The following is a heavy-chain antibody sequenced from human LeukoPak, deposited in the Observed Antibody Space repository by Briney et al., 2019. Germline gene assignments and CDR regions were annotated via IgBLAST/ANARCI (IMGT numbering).Heavy chain of an antibody. J-gene: IGHJ4*02. CDR3: ARAYSYFDY. Sequence: SVKGRCTISRDNAKNSLYLQMDSLRAEDTAVYYCARAYSYFDYWGQGTLVTVSS. D-gene: IGHD2-15*01. V-gene: IGHV3-48*01.